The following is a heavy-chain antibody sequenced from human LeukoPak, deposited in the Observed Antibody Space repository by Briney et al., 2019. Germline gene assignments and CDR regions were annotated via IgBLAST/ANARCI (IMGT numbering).Heavy chain of an antibody. CDR3: ARRSTVHDFDY. D-gene: IGHD1-1*01. V-gene: IGHV4-59*08. J-gene: IGHJ4*02. Sequence: KPSETLSLTCTVSGGSISSYYWSWIRQPPGKGLEWIGYIYYSGSTTYNPSLKSRVTVSVDTSKNQSSLKVSSVTAADTAVYYCARRSTVHDFDYWGQGTLVTVSS. CDR2: IYYSGST. CDR1: GGSISSYY.